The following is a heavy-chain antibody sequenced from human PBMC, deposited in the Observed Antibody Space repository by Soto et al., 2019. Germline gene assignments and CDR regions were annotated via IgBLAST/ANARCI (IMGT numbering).Heavy chain of an antibody. V-gene: IGHV1-69*13. CDR2: IIPIFGTA. D-gene: IGHD5-12*01. J-gene: IGHJ4*02. CDR1: GGTFSSYA. Sequence: GASVKVSFKAAGGTFSSYAISWLRQAPGQGLEWMGGIIPIFGTANYAQKFQGRVTITADESTSTAYMELSSLRSEDTAVYYCAHNIVATLYYFDYWGQGTLVTVSS. CDR3: AHNIVATLYYFDY.